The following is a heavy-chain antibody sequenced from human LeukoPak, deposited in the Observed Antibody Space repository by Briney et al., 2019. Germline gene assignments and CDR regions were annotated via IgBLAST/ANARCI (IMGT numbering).Heavy chain of an antibody. V-gene: IGHV5-51*01. CDR3: ARHSQYYYGSGSYYRTPDY. Sequence: GESLKISCKGSGYSFTSYWIGWVRQMPGKGLEWMGIIYPGDSDTRYSPSFQGQVTISADKSISTAYLQWSSLKASDTAMYYCARHSQYYYGSGSYYRTPDYWGQGTLVTVSS. D-gene: IGHD3-10*01. J-gene: IGHJ4*02. CDR2: IYPGDSDT. CDR1: GYSFTSYW.